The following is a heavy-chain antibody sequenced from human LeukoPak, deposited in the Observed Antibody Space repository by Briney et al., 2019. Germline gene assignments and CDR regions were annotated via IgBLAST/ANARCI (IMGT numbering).Heavy chain of an antibody. V-gene: IGHV3-21*01. CDR1: GFTFSSYS. J-gene: IGHJ3*02. D-gene: IGHD3-22*01. Sequence: GGSLRLSRAASGFTFSSYSMNWVRQAPGKGLEWVSSISSSSSYIYYADSVKGRFTISRDNAKNSLYLQMNSLRAEDTAVYYCARDYHYNSSEYAFDIWGQGTMVTVSS. CDR2: ISSSSSYI. CDR3: ARDYHYNSSEYAFDI.